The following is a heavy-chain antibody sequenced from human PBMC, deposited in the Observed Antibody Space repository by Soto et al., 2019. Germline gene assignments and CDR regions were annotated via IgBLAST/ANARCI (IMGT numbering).Heavy chain of an antibody. CDR1: GLTFSTYA. Sequence: GGSLRLSCAASGLTFSTYAMSWVRQAPGKGLEWVSTISGSGGSTYYADSVKGRFPISRDNSKNTLYLQMNSLRAEDTAVYSCARGARLYYFDYWGQGTLVTVSS. V-gene: IGHV3-23*01. CDR3: ARGARLYYFDY. CDR2: ISGSGGST. D-gene: IGHD6-6*01. J-gene: IGHJ4*02.